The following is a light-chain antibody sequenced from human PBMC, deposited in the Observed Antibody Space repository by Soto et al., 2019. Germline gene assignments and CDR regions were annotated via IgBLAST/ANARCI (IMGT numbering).Light chain of an antibody. V-gene: IGKV1-5*03. CDR3: HQSNDPWT. Sequence: DIQMTQSPSTLSASVGDRVTITCRASQSISTWLAWYQQRPGKAPKLLIYKASTLESGVPSRFSGSGSGTEFTLTISSLQPDDFATYFCHQSNDPWTFGQGTKVEIK. J-gene: IGKJ1*01. CDR1: QSISTW. CDR2: KAS.